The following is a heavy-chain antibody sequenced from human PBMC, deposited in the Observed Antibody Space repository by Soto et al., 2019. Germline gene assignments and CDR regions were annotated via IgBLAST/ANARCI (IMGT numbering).Heavy chain of an antibody. V-gene: IGHV6-1*01. CDR3: ARDTPAKGSYFDY. J-gene: IGHJ4*02. D-gene: IGHD1-26*01. CDR1: GDSVSSNSVA. CDR2: TYYKSKWYN. Sequence: PSPTRSLLCAISGDSVSSNSVAWNWIRQSPSRGLEWLGRTYYKSKWYNDYAVSVKSRITINPDTSKNQFSLQLNSVTPEDTAVYYCARDTPAKGSYFDYWGQGTLVTLSS.